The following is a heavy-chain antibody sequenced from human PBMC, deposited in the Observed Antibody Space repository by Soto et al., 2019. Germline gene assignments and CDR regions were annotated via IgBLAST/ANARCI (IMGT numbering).Heavy chain of an antibody. CDR3: AAATSIALGFLY. D-gene: IGHD1-26*01. V-gene: IGHV1-18*01. CDR2: NSALNGKT. CDR1: GFTFNTHG. J-gene: IGHJ4*02. Sequence: QGYLVQSGAEVKRPGASVRVSCKTSGFTFNTHGFSWVRQAPGQGLEWMGWNSALNGKTFYAHNFQDRVIMTTDTSSSTAYMELRGLKSDDTAVYYCAAATSIALGFLYLGQGTLVTVSS.